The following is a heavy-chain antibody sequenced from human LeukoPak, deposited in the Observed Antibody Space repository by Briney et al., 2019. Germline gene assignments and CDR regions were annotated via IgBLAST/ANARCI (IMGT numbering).Heavy chain of an antibody. CDR1: GYSFTSYG. D-gene: IGHD1-26*01. Sequence: ASVKVSCKTSGYSFTSYGISWVRQAPGRGLEWMGWINPNSGGTNYAQKFQGRVTMTRDTSISTAYMELSRLRSDDTAVYYCASGGATLLRGDDAVDIWGQGTMVTVSS. V-gene: IGHV1-2*02. CDR3: ASGGATLLRGDDAVDI. J-gene: IGHJ3*02. CDR2: INPNSGGT.